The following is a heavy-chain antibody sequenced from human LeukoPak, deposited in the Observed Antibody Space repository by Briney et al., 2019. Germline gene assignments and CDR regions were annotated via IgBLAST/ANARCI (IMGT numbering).Heavy chain of an antibody. V-gene: IGHV4-38-2*02. CDR2: INHSGST. Sequence: PSETLSLTCTVSGYSISSGYYWSWIRQPPGKGLEWIVEINHSGSTNYNPSLKSRVTISVDTSKNQFSLKLSSVTAADTAVYYCAGGPIVGATLSYWGQGTLVTVSS. CDR3: AGGPIVGATLSY. D-gene: IGHD1-26*01. CDR1: GYSISSGYY. J-gene: IGHJ4*02.